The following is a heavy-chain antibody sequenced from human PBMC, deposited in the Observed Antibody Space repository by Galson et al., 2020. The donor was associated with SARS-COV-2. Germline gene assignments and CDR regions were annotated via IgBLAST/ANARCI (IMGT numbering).Heavy chain of an antibody. Sequence: SGPTLVKPTQTLTLTCTFSGFSLSTSGMCVSWIRQPPGKALEWLALIDWDDDKYYSTSLKTRLTISKDTSKNQVVLTMTNMDPVDTATYYCALIPVVPAAYIGAYYYYGMDVWGQGTTVTVSS. D-gene: IGHD2-2*01. J-gene: IGHJ6*02. CDR3: ALIPVVPAAYIGAYYYYGMDV. V-gene: IGHV2-70*01. CDR2: IDWDDDK. CDR1: GFSLSTSGMC.